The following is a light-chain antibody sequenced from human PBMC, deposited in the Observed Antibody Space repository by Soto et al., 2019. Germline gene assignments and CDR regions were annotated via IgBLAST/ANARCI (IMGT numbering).Light chain of an antibody. Sequence: GDRVTITCRASQSISGRLAWYQQKPGKAPKLLIYDASSLESGVPSRFSGSGSGTEFTLTISSLQPDDFATYYCQQYNSYRTFGQGTKVDIK. V-gene: IGKV1-5*01. CDR2: DAS. CDR1: QSISGR. CDR3: QQYNSYRT. J-gene: IGKJ1*01.